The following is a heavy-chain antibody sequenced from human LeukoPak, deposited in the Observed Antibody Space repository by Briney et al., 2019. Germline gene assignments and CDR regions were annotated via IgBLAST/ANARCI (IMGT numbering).Heavy chain of an antibody. CDR3: ACDVSRNCFDT. CDR1: GITFGNNW. Sequence: GGSLRLSCAASGITFGNNWMHWVRQGPGKGLVWISRINSDGSDAIYADSVKGRFTVSRDNAKNTLYLQMNSLRAEDTAVYYCACDVSRNCFDTWGQGTLVTVSS. CDR2: INSDGSDA. V-gene: IGHV3-74*01. J-gene: IGHJ5*02.